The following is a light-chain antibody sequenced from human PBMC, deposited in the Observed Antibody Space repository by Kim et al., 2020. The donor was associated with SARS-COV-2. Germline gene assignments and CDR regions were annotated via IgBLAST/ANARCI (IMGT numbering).Light chain of an antibody. J-gene: IGLJ3*02. CDR1: SWHSSYA. CDR2: LNNDGSH. Sequence: QPVLTQSPSASASLGASVNLTCTLSSWHSSYAIAWHQQQPEKGPRYMMKLNNDGSHSKGEVIPYRFSGSSSGAERYLTISSLQSEDESDYYCQTWGTGIRVFGGGTQLTVL. V-gene: IGLV4-69*01. CDR3: QTWGTGIRV.